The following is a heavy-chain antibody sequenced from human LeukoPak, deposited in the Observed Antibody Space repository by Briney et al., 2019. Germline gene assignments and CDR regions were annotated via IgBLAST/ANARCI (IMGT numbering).Heavy chain of an antibody. CDR1: GDSVSNNNAA. D-gene: IGHD5-12*01. J-gene: IGHJ3*02. V-gene: IGHV6-1*01. Sequence: SQTLSLTCAISGDSVSNNNAAWNWIRQSPSRGLEWLGRTYYRSKWYNDYAASVKSRITFNPDTSKNQFSLKLSSVTAADTAVYYCARDSPNRGYGRSAFDIWGQGTMVTVSS. CDR3: ARDSPNRGYGRSAFDI. CDR2: TYYRSKWYN.